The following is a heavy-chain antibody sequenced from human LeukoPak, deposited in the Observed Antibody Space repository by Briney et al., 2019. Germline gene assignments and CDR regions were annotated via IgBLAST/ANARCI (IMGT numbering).Heavy chain of an antibody. Sequence: SETLSLTCTVSGGSINSGDYYWSWIRQHPGKGLEWTGYIYYSGSTYYNPSLKSRVTVSVDTSKNHFSLRLSSVTAADTAVYYCARMSGRESSGYYLDYWGQGTLVTVSS. CDR3: ARMSGRESSGYYLDY. V-gene: IGHV4-31*03. CDR2: IYYSGST. J-gene: IGHJ4*02. CDR1: GGSINSGDYY. D-gene: IGHD3-22*01.